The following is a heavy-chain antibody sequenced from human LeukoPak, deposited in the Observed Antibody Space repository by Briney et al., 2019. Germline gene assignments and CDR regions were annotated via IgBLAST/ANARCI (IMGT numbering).Heavy chain of an antibody. D-gene: IGHD4-17*01. CDR1: GFTFSSYA. J-gene: IGHJ5*02. V-gene: IGHV3-23*01. Sequence: PGGSLRLSCAASGFTFSSYAMSWVRQAPGKGLEWVSGITGSGGSTYYAESVKGRFTISRDNSKNTLFLQMNSLRVEDTATYYCTKKRTTSVTDWFDPWGQGTLVTVSS. CDR3: TKKRTTSVTDWFDP. CDR2: ITGSGGST.